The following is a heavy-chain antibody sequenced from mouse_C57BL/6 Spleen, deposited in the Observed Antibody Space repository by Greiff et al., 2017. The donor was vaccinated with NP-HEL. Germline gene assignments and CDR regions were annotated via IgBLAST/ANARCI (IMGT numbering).Heavy chain of an antibody. V-gene: IGHV1-80*01. CDR2: IYPGDGDT. CDR1: GYAFSSYW. D-gene: IGHD1-1*01. J-gene: IGHJ4*01. Sequence: QVQLQQSGAELVKPGASVKISCKASGYAFSSYWMNWVKQRPGKGLEWIGQIYPGDGDTNYNGKFKGKATLTADKSSSTAYMQLSSLTSEDSAVYYGARSDYGSSYDYYAMDYWGQGTTVTVSS. CDR3: ARSDYGSSYDYYAMDY.